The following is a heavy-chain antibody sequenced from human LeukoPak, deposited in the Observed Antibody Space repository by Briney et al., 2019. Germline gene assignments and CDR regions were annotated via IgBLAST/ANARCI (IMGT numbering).Heavy chain of an antibody. J-gene: IGHJ5*02. V-gene: IGHV1-2*02. CDR1: GYTFTGYY. CDR3: ARERVDYGGINWLDP. Sequence: ASVKVSCKASGYTFTGYYMHWVRQAPGQGLEWMGWINPNSGGTNYAQKFQGRVTMTRDTSISTAYMELSRLRSDDTAVYYCARERVDYGGINWLDPWGQGTLVTVSS. D-gene: IGHD4-23*01. CDR2: INPNSGGT.